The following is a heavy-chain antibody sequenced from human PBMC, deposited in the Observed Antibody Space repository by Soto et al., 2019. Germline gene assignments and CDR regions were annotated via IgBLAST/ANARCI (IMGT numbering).Heavy chain of an antibody. CDR3: AFEKVGATSVHVFDL. D-gene: IGHD1-26*01. CDR2: IMPGSSHI. J-gene: IGHJ3*01. V-gene: IGHV3-48*01. Sequence: EVQLVESGGGLVQPGGSLRLTCAASGFTFSIYSMNWVRQAPGKGLEWVAYIMPGSSHIYYADSVKGRFTISRDNAKNSLYLQLTSLRAEDTAVYYCAFEKVGATSVHVFDLWGQGTMVTVSS. CDR1: GFTFSIYS.